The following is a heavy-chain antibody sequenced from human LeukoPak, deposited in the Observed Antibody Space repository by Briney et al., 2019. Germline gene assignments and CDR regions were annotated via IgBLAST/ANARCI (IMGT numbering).Heavy chain of an antibody. J-gene: IGHJ4*02. CDR3: ARDPYGTGAFDY. V-gene: IGHV3-66*01. CDR1: GFTVSSNY. D-gene: IGHD1-1*01. CDR2: VYTGGST. Sequence: PGGSLRLSCAASGFTVSSNYMNWVRQAPGKGLEWVSVVYTGGSTYYADSVKGRFTISRDNPKNTVYPQVNSLRAEDTAVYYCARDPYGTGAFDYWGQGTQVTVSS.